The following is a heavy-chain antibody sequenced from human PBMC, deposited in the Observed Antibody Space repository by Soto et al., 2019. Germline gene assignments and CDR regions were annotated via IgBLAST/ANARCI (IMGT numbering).Heavy chain of an antibody. CDR3: ATMITFGGVVPVGGY. D-gene: IGHD3-16*01. CDR2: INSDGSST. Sequence: GGSLRLSCAASGFTFSSYWMHWVRQAPGKGLVWVSRINSDGSSTSYADSVKGRFTISRDNAKNTLYLQMNRLRAEDTAVYYCATMITFGGVVPVGGYWGQGTLVTVSS. CDR1: GFTFSSYW. J-gene: IGHJ4*02. V-gene: IGHV3-74*01.